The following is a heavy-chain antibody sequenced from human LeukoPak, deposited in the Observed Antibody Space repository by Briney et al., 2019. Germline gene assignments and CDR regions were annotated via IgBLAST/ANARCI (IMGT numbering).Heavy chain of an antibody. D-gene: IGHD3-3*01. CDR2: IYYSGST. J-gene: IGHJ4*02. CDR3: ARDFWSDHSYFDY. Sequence: PSETLSLTCTVSGGSISSSSYYWGWIRQPPGKGLEWIGTIYYSGSTYYNPSLKSRVTTSIDTSKNHFSLRLSSVSAADTAVYYCARDFWSDHSYFDYWGQGTLVTVSS. V-gene: IGHV4-39*07. CDR1: GGSISSSSYY.